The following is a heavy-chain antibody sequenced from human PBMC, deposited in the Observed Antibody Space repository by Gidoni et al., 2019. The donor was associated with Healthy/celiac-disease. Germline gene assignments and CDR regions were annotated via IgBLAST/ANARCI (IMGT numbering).Heavy chain of an antibody. CDR1: GYSFTSYW. CDR3: ARFRRGVVPAAMYWFDP. Sequence: EVQLVQSGAEVKKPGESLKISCKGSGYSFTSYWIGWVRQMPGKGLEWMGIIYPGDSDTGYSPSFQGQVTISADKSISTAYLQWSSLKASDTAMYYCARFRRGVVPAAMYWFDPWGQGTLVTVSS. J-gene: IGHJ5*02. CDR2: IYPGDSDT. V-gene: IGHV5-51*03. D-gene: IGHD2-2*01.